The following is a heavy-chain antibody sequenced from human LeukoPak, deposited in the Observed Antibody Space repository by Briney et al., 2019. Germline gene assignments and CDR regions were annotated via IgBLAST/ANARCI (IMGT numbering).Heavy chain of an antibody. J-gene: IGHJ6*02. D-gene: IGHD3-3*01. CDR1: GYTFTGYY. Sequence: GASVKVSCKASGYTFTGYYMHWVRQAPGQGLEWMGRINPNSGGTNYAQKLQGRVTMTTDTSTSTAYMELRSLRSDDTAVYYCARDGTVRFGVVITDWDYYYYGMDVWGQGTTVTVSS. V-gene: IGHV1-2*06. CDR2: INPNSGGT. CDR3: ARDGTVRFGVVITDWDYYYYGMDV.